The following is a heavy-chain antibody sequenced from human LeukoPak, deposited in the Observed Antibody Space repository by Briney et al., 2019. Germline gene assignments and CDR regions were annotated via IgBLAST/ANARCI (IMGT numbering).Heavy chain of an antibody. CDR2: ISGYNDNT. D-gene: IGHD2-15*01. V-gene: IGHV1-18*01. J-gene: IGHJ6*03. CDR1: GYTFTSYG. Sequence: ASVKLSCKASGYTFTSYGISWVRQAPGQGLEWMGWISGYNDNTNYAQKVQGRVTMTTDTSTSTAYMELRSLRSDDTAVYYCARVGYCSGGSCSMDVWGKGTTVTVSS. CDR3: ARVGYCSGGSCSMDV.